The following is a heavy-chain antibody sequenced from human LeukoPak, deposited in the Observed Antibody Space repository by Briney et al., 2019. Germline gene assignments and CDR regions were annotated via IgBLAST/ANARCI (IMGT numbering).Heavy chain of an antibody. CDR3: ARESRQGRVVIYDAFDI. V-gene: IGHV4-39*07. D-gene: IGHD3-3*01. CDR2: IYYSGST. J-gene: IGHJ3*02. CDR1: GGSISSSSYY. Sequence: PSETLSLTCTVSGGSISSSSYYWGWIRQPPGKGLEWIVSIYYSGSTYYNPSLKSRVTMSVDTSKNQFSLKLSSVTAADTAVYYCARESRQGRVVIYDAFDIWGQGTMVTVSS.